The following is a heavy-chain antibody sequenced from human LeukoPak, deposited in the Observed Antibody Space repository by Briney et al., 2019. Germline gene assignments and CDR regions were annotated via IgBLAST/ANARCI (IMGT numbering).Heavy chain of an antibody. D-gene: IGHD6-19*01. CDR3: AKDLDSSGWLNAFDI. J-gene: IGHJ3*02. CDR1: GFTFSSYA. Sequence: GGSLRLSCAASGFTFSSYAMSWVRQAPGEGLEWVSAISGSGGSTYYADSVKGRFTISRDNSKNTLYLQMNSLRAEDTAVYYCAKDLDSSGWLNAFDIWGQGTMVTVSS. CDR2: ISGSGGST. V-gene: IGHV3-23*01.